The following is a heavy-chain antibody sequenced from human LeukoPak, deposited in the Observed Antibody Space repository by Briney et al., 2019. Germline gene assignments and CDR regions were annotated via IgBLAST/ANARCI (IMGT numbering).Heavy chain of an antibody. D-gene: IGHD3-22*01. CDR1: GGSISSYY. CDR2: IYYSGST. V-gene: IGHV4-59*08. CDR3: AGGFDYYDSSGLDY. Sequence: KPSETLSLTCTVSGGSISSYYWSWIRRPPGKGLEWIGYIYYSGSTNYNPSLKSRVTISVDTSKNQFSLKLSSVTAADTAVYYCAGGFDYYDSSGLDYWGQGTLVTVSS. J-gene: IGHJ4*02.